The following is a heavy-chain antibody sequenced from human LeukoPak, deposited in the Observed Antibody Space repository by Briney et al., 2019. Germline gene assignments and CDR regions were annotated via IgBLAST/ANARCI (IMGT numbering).Heavy chain of an antibody. J-gene: IGHJ3*02. CDR2: ISKNSGYM. Sequence: GGSLRLSCAASGFTFSSYSMNWVRQAPGKGLEWVSSISKNSGYMYYIDSVKGRFTISRDNAKNSMYLQMNSLRAEDTAVYYCARSSRVDANDAFDIWGQGTMVTVSS. D-gene: IGHD2-15*01. CDR1: GFTFSSYS. V-gene: IGHV3-21*01. CDR3: ARSSRVDANDAFDI.